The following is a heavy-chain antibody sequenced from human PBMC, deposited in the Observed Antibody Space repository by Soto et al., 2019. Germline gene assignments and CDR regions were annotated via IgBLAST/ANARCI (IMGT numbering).Heavy chain of an antibody. J-gene: IGHJ4*02. Sequence: SVKVSCKASGFTFTSSAMQWVRQARGQRLEWIGWIVVGSGSTSYAQKFQGRVTMTRDTSTSTVYMELSSLRSEDTAVYFCARLFAPTYYYDSSGYPGSYYFDYWGQGTLVTVSS. V-gene: IGHV1-58*02. D-gene: IGHD3-22*01. CDR2: IVVGSGST. CDR3: ARLFAPTYYYDSSGYPGSYYFDY. CDR1: GFTFTSSA.